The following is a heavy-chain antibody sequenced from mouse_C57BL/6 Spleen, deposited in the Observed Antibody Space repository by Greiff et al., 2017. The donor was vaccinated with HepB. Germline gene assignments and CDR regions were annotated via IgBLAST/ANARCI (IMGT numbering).Heavy chain of an antibody. CDR2: ISSGGDYI. D-gene: IGHD4-1*02. CDR1: GFTFSSYA. CDR3: TRDPEGVPQLGPWFAY. J-gene: IGHJ3*01. V-gene: IGHV5-9-1*02. Sequence: EVKVVESGEGLVKPGGSLKLSCAASGFTFSSYAMSWVRQTPEKRLEWVAYISSGGDYIYYADTVKGRFTISRDNARNTLYLQMSSLKSEDTAMYYCTRDPEGVPQLGPWFAYWGQGTLVTVSA.